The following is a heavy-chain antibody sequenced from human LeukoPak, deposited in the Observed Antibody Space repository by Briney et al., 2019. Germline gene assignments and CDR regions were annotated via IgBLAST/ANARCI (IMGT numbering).Heavy chain of an antibody. CDR3: ARGQKGMEGGSGSYYHYYYYYGMDV. D-gene: IGHD3-10*01. Sequence: SQTLSLTCTVSGGSISSGDYYWRWIRQPPGKGLEWIGYIYYSGSTYYNPSLKSRVTISVDTSKNQFSLKLSSVTAAATAVYYCARGQKGMEGGSGSYYHYYYYYGMDVWGQGTTVTVSS. CDR1: GGSISSGDYY. J-gene: IGHJ6*02. V-gene: IGHV4-30-4*01. CDR2: IYYSGST.